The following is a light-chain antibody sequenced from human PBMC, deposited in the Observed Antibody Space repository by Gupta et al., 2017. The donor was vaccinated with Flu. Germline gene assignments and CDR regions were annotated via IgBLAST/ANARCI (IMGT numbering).Light chain of an antibody. V-gene: IGKV2-28*01. Sequence: DIVMSQSPRSLPVTPGEPASISCRSSHSLLHSNGYTYLDWYLQKPGQSPQLLIYLVSNRASGVPDRFSGSGSGTDFTLKISRVEADDVGVYYCRQALQTPYAFGQGTKLEIK. CDR3: RQALQTPYA. CDR1: HSLLHSNGYTY. CDR2: LVS. J-gene: IGKJ2*01.